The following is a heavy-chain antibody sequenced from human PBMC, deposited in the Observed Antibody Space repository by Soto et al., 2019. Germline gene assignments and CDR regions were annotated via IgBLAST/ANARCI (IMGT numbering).Heavy chain of an antibody. CDR2: INQDGGSI. CDR3: ASPGRNSHWCYEH. D-gene: IGHD2-2*01. J-gene: IGHJ4*02. V-gene: IGHV3-7*01. Sequence: VQLVESGGGLVQPGGSLRLSCAASGFSFSTYCISWVRQAPGRGLEWVANINQDGGSINYEDSVKGRFTISRDNAQCSLYLQMNSLKVEDTAVYYCASPGRNSHWCYEHWGRGTLVTVSS. CDR1: GFSFSTYC.